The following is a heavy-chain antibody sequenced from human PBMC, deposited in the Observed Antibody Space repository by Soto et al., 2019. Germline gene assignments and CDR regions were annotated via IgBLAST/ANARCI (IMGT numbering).Heavy chain of an antibody. D-gene: IGHD3-10*01. CDR1: GFTFDNFA. V-gene: IGHV3-9*01. Sequence: PGGSLRLSCAASGFTFDNFAMHWVRQAPGKGLEWVSSLNWNGGNIVYADSVKGRFTISRDNAKNSLFLQMNSLRPEDTALYYCAQDPGTAMVHALGSWGQGTLVTVSS. J-gene: IGHJ5*02. CDR2: LNWNGGNI. CDR3: AQDPGTAMVHALGS.